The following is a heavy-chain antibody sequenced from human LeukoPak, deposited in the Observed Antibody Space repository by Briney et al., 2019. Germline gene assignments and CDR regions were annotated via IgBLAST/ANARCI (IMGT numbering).Heavy chain of an antibody. CDR2: ISYDGSNK. CDR1: GFTFSSYA. CDR3: ARDSDTIFGVVSSRGFDY. D-gene: IGHD3-3*01. Sequence: GGSLRLSCAASGFTFSSYAMHWVRQAPGKGLEWVAVISYDGSNKYYADSVKGRFTISRDNSKNTLYLQMNSLRAEDTAVYYCARDSDTIFGVVSSRGFDYWGQGTLVTVSS. J-gene: IGHJ4*02. V-gene: IGHV3-30-3*01.